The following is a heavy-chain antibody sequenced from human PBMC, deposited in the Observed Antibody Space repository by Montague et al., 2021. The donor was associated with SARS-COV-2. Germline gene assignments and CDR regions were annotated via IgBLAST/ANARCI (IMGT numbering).Heavy chain of an antibody. CDR2: IYWDDDK. J-gene: IGHJ4*02. CDR1: GFSLSTSGVV. Sequence: PALVKPTQTLTLTCTFSGFSLSTSGVVVGWIRQPPGKALEWLALIYWDDDKRYSPSLKSRLTITKDTSKNQVVLTMTNMDPVDTATYYCAHRKVLAAAWDYWGQGTLVTVSS. CDR3: AHRKVLAAAWDY. V-gene: IGHV2-5*02. D-gene: IGHD6-13*01.